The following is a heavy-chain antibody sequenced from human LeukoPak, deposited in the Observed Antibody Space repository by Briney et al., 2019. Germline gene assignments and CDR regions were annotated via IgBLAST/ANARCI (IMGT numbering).Heavy chain of an antibody. V-gene: IGHV1-2*06. CDR1: GYTFTDYY. Sequence: ASVKVSCKASGYTFTDYYMHWVRQAPGQRLEWMGRINPNSGGTNYAQKFQGRVTMTRDTSLSTASMELSRLRSDDTTVDYFARGRHIAVAGTGDYWGQGTLVTVSS. CDR2: INPNSGGT. J-gene: IGHJ4*02. D-gene: IGHD6-19*01. CDR3: ARGRHIAVAGTGDY.